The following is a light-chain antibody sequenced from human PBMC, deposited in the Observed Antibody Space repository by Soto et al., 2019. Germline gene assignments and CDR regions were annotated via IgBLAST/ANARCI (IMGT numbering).Light chain of an antibody. Sequence: QSALTQPASVSGSPGQSITISCTGTSSDVGGYNSVSWYQHHPGKAPKLMIYDVSNRPSGVSNRFSGSKSGNTASLTSSGVPAEDEADYYCSSYASSSTPCVFGTGTKVTVL. CDR2: DVS. J-gene: IGLJ1*01. CDR1: SSDVGGYNS. V-gene: IGLV2-14*03. CDR3: SSYASSSTPCV.